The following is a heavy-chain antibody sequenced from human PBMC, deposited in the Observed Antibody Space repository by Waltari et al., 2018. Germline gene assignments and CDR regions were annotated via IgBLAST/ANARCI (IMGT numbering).Heavy chain of an antibody. CDR2: IYYSGST. V-gene: IGHV4-59*01. CDR3: ARAPPPNYHGSGPLWFDP. CDR1: GGSISSYY. Sequence: QVQLQESGPGLVKPSETLSLTCTVSGGSISSYYWSWIRQPPGKGLEWIGYIYYSGSTNYNPSLRVRVTISVDTSNNQFSLKLSSVTAADTSVYYCARAPPPNYHGSGPLWFDPWGQGTLVTVSS. D-gene: IGHD3-10*01. J-gene: IGHJ5*02.